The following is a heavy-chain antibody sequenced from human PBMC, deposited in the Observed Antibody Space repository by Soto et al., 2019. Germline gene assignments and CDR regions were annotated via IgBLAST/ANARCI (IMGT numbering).Heavy chain of an antibody. CDR3: AGGWGRERPFSSPGYCYGMDV. J-gene: IGHJ6*02. Sequence: QVQLQESGPGLVKPSGTLSLTCAVSGGSISSSNWWSWVRQPPGKGLEWIGEIYHSGSTNYNPSLKSRVTISVDKSKDQFSLRRSSLTAADTAVYYCAGGWGRERPFSSPGYCYGMDVWGQGTTVTVSS. CDR1: GGSISSSNW. V-gene: IGHV4-4*02. CDR2: IYHSGST. D-gene: IGHD2-21*02.